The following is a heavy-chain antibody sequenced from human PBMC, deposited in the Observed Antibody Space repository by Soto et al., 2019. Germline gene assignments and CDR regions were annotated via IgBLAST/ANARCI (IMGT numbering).Heavy chain of an antibody. D-gene: IGHD1-1*01. V-gene: IGHV3-30-3*01. CDR1: GFTFSSYA. Sequence: PGGSLRLSCAASGFTFSSYAMHWVRQAPGKGLEWVAVISYDGSNKYYADSVKGRFTISRDNSKNTLYLQMNSLRAEDTAVYYCAREALQLERLHYFDYWGQGTLVTVSS. J-gene: IGHJ4*02. CDR2: ISYDGSNK. CDR3: AREALQLERLHYFDY.